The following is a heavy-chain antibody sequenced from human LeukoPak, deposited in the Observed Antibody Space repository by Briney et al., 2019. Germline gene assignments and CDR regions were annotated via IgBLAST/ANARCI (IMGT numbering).Heavy chain of an antibody. CDR1: GYSISSGYY. CDR2: IYHSGST. V-gene: IGHV4-38-2*02. J-gene: IGHJ4*02. D-gene: IGHD3-3*01. Sequence: PSETLSLTCTVSGYSISSGYYWGWIRQPPGKGLEWIGSIYHSGSTYCNPSLKSRVTISVDTSKNQFSLKLSSVTAADTAVYYCARAIRFSTLDYWGQGTLVTVSS. CDR3: ARAIRFSTLDY.